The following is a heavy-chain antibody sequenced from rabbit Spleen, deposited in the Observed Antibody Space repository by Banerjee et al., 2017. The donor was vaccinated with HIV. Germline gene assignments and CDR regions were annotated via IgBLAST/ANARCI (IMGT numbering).Heavy chain of an antibody. D-gene: IGHD2-1*01. CDR3: ARGSAAMTMVITGFYLNL. CDR2: IAPVFGIT. V-gene: IGHV1S7*01. J-gene: IGHJ4*01. Sequence: QQLVESGGGLVKPGGSLKLSCKASGFTLSSYYMNWVRQAPGKGLEWIGYIAPVFGITYYANWVNGRFSISRENAQNTVFLQMTSLTAADTATYFCARGSAAMTMVITGFYLNLWGPGTLVTVS. CDR1: GFTLSSYY.